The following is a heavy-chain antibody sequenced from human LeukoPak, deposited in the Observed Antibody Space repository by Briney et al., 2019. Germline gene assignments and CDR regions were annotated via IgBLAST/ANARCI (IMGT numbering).Heavy chain of an antibody. CDR1: GFTYRRYS. D-gene: IGHD6-13*01. J-gene: IGHJ4*02. CDR2: ISSGSDYI. V-gene: IGHV3-21*06. Sequence: GGSLRLSCVASGFTYRRYSMNWVRQAPGKGLEWVSTISSGSDYIYHADSVRGRFTISRDNARNSLYLQMNSLRAEDTAVYYCGRVIAGAIDYWGQGTLVTVSS. CDR3: GRVIAGAIDY.